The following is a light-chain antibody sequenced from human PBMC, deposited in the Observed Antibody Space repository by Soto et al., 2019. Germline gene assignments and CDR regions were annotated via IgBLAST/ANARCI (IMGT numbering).Light chain of an antibody. CDR3: SSYTTSTHV. CDR2: EVS. Sequence: QSVLTQPASVSGSPGQSITISCTGTSSDLGGYNYFSWYQQHPGKAPKPIIYEVSNRPSGVSDRFSGSKSDNTASLTISGLQDEDEADYYCSSYTTSTHVFGTGTKVTVL. V-gene: IGLV2-14*01. CDR1: SSDLGGYNY. J-gene: IGLJ1*01.